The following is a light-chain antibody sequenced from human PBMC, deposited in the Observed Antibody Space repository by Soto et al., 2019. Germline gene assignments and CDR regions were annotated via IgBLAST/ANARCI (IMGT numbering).Light chain of an antibody. Sequence: AIQLTQSPSSLSSSVGDRVTITCRATQGISSALAWYQQKPGKTPKLLLYDASSLDSGVPSRFSGSGFGTDFTLTISSLQPEDFADYYCQQFNSYPQTFGGGTKVEMK. CDR2: DAS. CDR1: QGISSA. J-gene: IGKJ4*01. CDR3: QQFNSYPQT. V-gene: IGKV1-13*02.